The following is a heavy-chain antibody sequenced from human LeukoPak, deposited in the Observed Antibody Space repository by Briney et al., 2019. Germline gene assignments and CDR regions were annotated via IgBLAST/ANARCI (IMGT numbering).Heavy chain of an antibody. Sequence: ASVKVSCKASGYTFTGYYMHWVRQAPGQGLGWMGWINPNSGGTNYAQKFQGRVTMTRDTSISTAYMELSRLRSDDTAVYYCARVLRGDYDFWSGYVDYWGQGTLVTVSS. V-gene: IGHV1-2*02. CDR2: INPNSGGT. CDR1: GYTFTGYY. J-gene: IGHJ4*02. CDR3: ARVLRGDYDFWSGYVDY. D-gene: IGHD3-3*01.